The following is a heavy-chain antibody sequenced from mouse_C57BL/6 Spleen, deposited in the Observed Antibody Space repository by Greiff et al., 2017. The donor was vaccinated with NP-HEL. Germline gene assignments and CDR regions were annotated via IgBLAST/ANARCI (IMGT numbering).Heavy chain of an antibody. CDR3: ARDYYGSSYSFAY. Sequence: VQLQQPGTELVKPGASVTLSCKASGYTFTSYWMHWVKQRPGQGLEWIGNINPSNGGTNYNEKFKSKATLTVDKSSSTAYIQLSSLTSEDSAVYYCARDYYGSSYSFAYWGQGTLVTVSA. CDR1: GYTFTSYW. CDR2: INPSNGGT. D-gene: IGHD1-1*01. V-gene: IGHV1-53*01. J-gene: IGHJ3*01.